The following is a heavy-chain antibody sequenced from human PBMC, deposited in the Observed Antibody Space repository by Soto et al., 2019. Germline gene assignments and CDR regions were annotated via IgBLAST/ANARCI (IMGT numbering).Heavy chain of an antibody. CDR1: GDSLNNNW. D-gene: IGHD3-16*01. CDR2: IYYKGDT. V-gene: IGHV4-59*01. Sequence: QVQLQESGPRLVKPSETLLLTCSVSGDSLNNNWWTWIRQAPGTAPELVGYIYYKGDTRYNPSLESRVTISFDTPKNQFSLHLRSVTGADTAVYFCARGSLVYDSWGQGILVTVSS. CDR3: ARGSLVYDS. J-gene: IGHJ4*02.